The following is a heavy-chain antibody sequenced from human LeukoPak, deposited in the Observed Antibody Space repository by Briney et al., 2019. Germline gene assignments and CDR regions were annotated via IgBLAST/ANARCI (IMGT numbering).Heavy chain of an antibody. V-gene: IGHV3-7*01. J-gene: IGHJ5*02. D-gene: IGHD3-3*01. CDR2: IKQDGSEK. CDR3: ARARNYDFWSGSDWFDP. Sequence: GGSLRLSCAASGFTFSSYWMSWVRQAPGKGLEWVANIKQDGSEKYYVDSVKGRFTISRDNAKNSLYLQMNSLRAEDTAVYYCARARNYDFWSGSDWFDPWGQGTLVTVSS. CDR1: GFTFSSYW.